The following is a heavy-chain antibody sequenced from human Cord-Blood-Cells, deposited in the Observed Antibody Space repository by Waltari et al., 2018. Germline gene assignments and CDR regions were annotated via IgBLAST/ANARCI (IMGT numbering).Heavy chain of an antibody. CDR3: ARDYSQLGDAFDI. CDR1: GFTFSSYW. CDR2: KKHEGSEK. Sequence: EVQLVESGGGLVQPGGSLRLSCAASGFTFSSYWMSWVRQAPGKGLEWVANKKHEGSEKYYVDSVKGRFTISGDNAKNSRYLQMNSLRAEDTAVYYCARDYSQLGDAFDIWGQGTMVTVSS. J-gene: IGHJ3*02. V-gene: IGHV3-7*01. D-gene: IGHD6-13*01.